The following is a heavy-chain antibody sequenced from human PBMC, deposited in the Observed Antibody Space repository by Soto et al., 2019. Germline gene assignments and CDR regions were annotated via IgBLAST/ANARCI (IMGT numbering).Heavy chain of an antibody. CDR3: ARDYYGSGSYYPH. Sequence: GGSLRLSCAASGFTFSSYSMNWVRQAPGKGLEWVSSISSSSSYIYYADSVKGRFTISRDNAKNSLYLQMNSLRAEDTAVYYCARDYYGSGSYYPHWGQGTLVTVSS. V-gene: IGHV3-21*01. CDR1: GFTFSSYS. J-gene: IGHJ4*02. CDR2: ISSSSSYI. D-gene: IGHD3-10*01.